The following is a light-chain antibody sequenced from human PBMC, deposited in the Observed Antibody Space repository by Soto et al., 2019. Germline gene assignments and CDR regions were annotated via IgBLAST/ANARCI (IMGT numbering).Light chain of an antibody. V-gene: IGKV2-28*01. CDR3: RHVIQPPLT. Sequence: DIVMTQSPLSLPVTPGEPASISCRSSQSLLHRNGNNYLDWYLQKPGQSPQLLIYLGSKRVSGVPDRFSCSGSGSDFTLNISSVEAEDVGDYYCRHVIQPPLTFGHGKRLDIK. J-gene: IGKJ5*01. CDR2: LGS. CDR1: QSLLHRNGNNY.